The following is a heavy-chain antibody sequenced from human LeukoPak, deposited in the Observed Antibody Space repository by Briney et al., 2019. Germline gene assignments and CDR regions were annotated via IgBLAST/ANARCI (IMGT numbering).Heavy chain of an antibody. D-gene: IGHD6-13*01. CDR1: GFTFNNYA. CDR2: IVGGGYST. J-gene: IGHJ4*02. Sequence: PGGSLRLSCAASGFTFNNYAMSWVRQAPGKGLGWFSSIVGGGYSTYNAGSVKGRFPISRDNSKNTMNLQMNSLSAEATAVYYCAKPDNSWSFDYWGQGTLVTVSS. V-gene: IGHV3-23*01. CDR3: AKPDNSWSFDY.